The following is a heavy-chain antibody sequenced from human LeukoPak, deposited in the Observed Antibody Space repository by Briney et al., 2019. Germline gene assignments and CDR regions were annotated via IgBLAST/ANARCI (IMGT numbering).Heavy chain of an antibody. CDR2: ISYDGSNK. D-gene: IGHD3-22*01. J-gene: IGHJ3*02. V-gene: IGHV3-30*14. Sequence: GGSLRLSCAASGFTFSSCAIHWDRQAPGKGLEWVAVISYDGSNKYYADSVKGRFTISRDNSKNTLYLQMGSLRAEDMAVYYCARSTMIVVVNDAFDIWGQGTMVTVSS. CDR3: ARSTMIVVVNDAFDI. CDR1: GFTFSSCA.